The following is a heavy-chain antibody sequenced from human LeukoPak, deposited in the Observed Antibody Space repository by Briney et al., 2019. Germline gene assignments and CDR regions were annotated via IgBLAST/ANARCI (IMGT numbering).Heavy chain of an antibody. J-gene: IGHJ6*03. CDR2: INPSGGST. CDR3: ARTTNVLRYFDWQNYYYYYMDV. V-gene: IGHV1-46*01. D-gene: IGHD3-9*01. Sequence: ASVKVSCMASGYTFTSYYMHWVRQAPGQGLEWMGIINPSGGSTNYAQKFQGRVTMTRDTSISTAYMELRSLRSDDTAVYYCARTTNVLRYFDWQNYYYYYMDVWGKGTTVTISS. CDR1: GYTFTSYY.